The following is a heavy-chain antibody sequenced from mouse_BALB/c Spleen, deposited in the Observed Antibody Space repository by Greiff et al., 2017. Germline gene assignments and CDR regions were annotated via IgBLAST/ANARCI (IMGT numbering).Heavy chain of an antibody. CDR2: IWAGGST. Sequence: VKLVESGPGLVAPSQSLSITCTVSGFSLTSYGVHWVRQPPGKGLEWLGVIWAGGSTNYNSALMSRLSISKDNSKSQVFLKMNSLQTDDTAMYYCASGYYYGSSAMDYWGQGTSVTVSS. V-gene: IGHV2-9*02. CDR3: ASGYYYGSSAMDY. CDR1: GFSLTSYG. J-gene: IGHJ4*01. D-gene: IGHD1-1*01.